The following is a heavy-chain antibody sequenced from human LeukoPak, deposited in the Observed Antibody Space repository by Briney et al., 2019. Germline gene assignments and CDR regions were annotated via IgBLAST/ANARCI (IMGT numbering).Heavy chain of an antibody. V-gene: IGHV1-46*01. CDR3: ALRPGPYSSTDY. CDR1: GYIFTSYY. D-gene: IGHD6-13*01. J-gene: IGHJ4*02. Sequence: ASVKVSCKASGYIFTSYYMHWVRQAPGQGLEWMGIINPSGGSTSYAQKFQGRVTMTRDMSTSTVYMELSSLRSEDTAVYYCALRPGPYSSTDYWGQGTLVTVSS. CDR2: INPSGGST.